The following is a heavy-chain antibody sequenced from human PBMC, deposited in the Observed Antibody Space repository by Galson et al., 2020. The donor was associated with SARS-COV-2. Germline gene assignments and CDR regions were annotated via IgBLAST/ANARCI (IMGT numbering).Heavy chain of an antibody. CDR3: AKYAPATSGYYFDF. Sequence: GGSLRLSCATSGFTFSTYAMSWVRQAPGKGLEWVSAITSSGTKTYYGVSVKGRYTISRDNSKNTLYLQMNSLGAEDTAMYYCAKYAPATSGYYFDFWGQGTLVTVAS. J-gene: IGHJ4*02. D-gene: IGHD6-25*01. CDR2: ITSSGTKT. CDR1: GFTFSTYA. V-gene: IGHV3-23*01.